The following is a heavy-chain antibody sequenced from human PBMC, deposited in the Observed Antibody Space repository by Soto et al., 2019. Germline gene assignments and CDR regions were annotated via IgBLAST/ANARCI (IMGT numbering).Heavy chain of an antibody. CDR2: ISGGGDTT. CDR1: GFTFHNYA. Sequence: EVQLLESVGGLVQPGGSLRLSSSASGFTFHNYAMTCVRQAPGKGLVWVSAISGGGDTTSYADSVKGRFPVSIDGSKNTLYLQMRSLGAEATALFYCAKGRGGSGSLTPRVDFWGQGTLVTVSS. J-gene: IGHJ4*02. D-gene: IGHD3-10*01. V-gene: IGHV3-23*01. CDR3: AKGRGGSGSLTPRVDF.